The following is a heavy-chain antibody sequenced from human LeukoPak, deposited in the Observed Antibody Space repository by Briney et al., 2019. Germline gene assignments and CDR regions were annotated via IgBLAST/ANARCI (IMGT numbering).Heavy chain of an antibody. CDR3: ARAQQWLVPIFDY. D-gene: IGHD6-19*01. J-gene: IGHJ4*02. CDR1: GGSFSGYY. CDR2: INHSGST. V-gene: IGHV4-34*01. Sequence: SSETLSLTCAVYGGSFSGYYWSWIRQPPGKGLEWIGEINHSGSTNYNPSLKSRVTISVDTSKNQFSLKLSSVTAADTAVYYCARAQQWLVPIFDYWGQGTLVTVSS.